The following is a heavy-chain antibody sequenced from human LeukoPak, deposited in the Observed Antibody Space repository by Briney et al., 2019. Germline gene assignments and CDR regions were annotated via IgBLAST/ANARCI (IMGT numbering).Heavy chain of an antibody. D-gene: IGHD3-10*01. CDR1: GGSISSNSHF. CDR3: ARRGFPSSMDV. V-gene: IGHV4-39*02. Sequence: SETLPLTCTVSGGSISSNSHFWDWIRQSPGKGLEWIGTIYYSGSTYYSPSLKSRVTMSVDTSKNHFSLKLSSVTAADTAVYYCARRGFPSSMDVWGQGTTVTVSS. CDR2: IYYSGST. J-gene: IGHJ6*02.